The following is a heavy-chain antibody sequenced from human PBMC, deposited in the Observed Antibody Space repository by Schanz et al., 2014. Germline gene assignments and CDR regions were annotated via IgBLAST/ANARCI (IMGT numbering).Heavy chain of an antibody. CDR3: AREMLDIVATMDDDAFDI. D-gene: IGHD5-12*01. J-gene: IGHJ3*02. CDR1: GYTFTDYY. CDR2: INPNSGGT. V-gene: IGHV1-2*06. Sequence: QLVQSGSEFRKPGASVKVSCKASGYTFTDYYMHWVRQAPGQGLEWMGRINPNSGGTNYAQKFQGRVTMTRDTSISTADMEMSRLISDDTAVYYCAREMLDIVATMDDDAFDIWGQGTMVTVSS.